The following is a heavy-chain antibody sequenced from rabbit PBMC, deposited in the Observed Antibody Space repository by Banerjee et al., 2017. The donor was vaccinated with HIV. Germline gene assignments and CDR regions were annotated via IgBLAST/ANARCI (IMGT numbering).Heavy chain of an antibody. J-gene: IGHJ4*01. Sequence: QSLEESGGDLVKPGASLTLTCTASGFSFSAGYYMGWGRLAPGKGLEWIACIYGGSSGNIYYASWAKGRFTISKTSSATVTLQMTSLTAADTATYFCARFYAGYGDFGYAAMWGPGTLVTVS. D-gene: IGHD7-1*01. CDR3: ARFYAGYGDFGYAAM. CDR2: IYGGSSGNI. V-gene: IGHV1S40*01. CDR1: GFSFSAGYY.